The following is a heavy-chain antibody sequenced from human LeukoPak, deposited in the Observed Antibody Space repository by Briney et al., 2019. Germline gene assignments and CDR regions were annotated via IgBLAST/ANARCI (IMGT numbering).Heavy chain of an antibody. CDR1: GGSLSTYV. D-gene: IGHD2-15*01. Sequence: SVKVSCKAFGGSLSTYVISWVRQAPGQGLEWMGAIIPIFGTTNYAQRSQGRVTITTDESTSTAYMELSSLISGDTAMYYCARGLRDTFCSGGSCYSDYWGQGTLVTVSS. J-gene: IGHJ4*02. CDR2: IIPIFGTT. CDR3: ARGLRDTFCSGGSCYSDY. V-gene: IGHV1-69*05.